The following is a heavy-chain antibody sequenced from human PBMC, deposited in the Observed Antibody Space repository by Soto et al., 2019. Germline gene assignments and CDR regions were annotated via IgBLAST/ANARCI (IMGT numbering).Heavy chain of an antibody. CDR3: ARGDYSDSSGLYFDY. D-gene: IGHD3-22*01. V-gene: IGHV4-59*11. Sequence: QVQLQESGPGLVKPSETLSLICTVSGGSISSHYWSWIRQPPGKGLEWIGYVYYSGSTNYNPSLKSRVTISVDTSKNQFSLKLSSVTAADTAVYHCARGDYSDSSGLYFDYWCQGTLVTVSS. CDR1: GGSISSHY. CDR2: VYYSGST. J-gene: IGHJ4*02.